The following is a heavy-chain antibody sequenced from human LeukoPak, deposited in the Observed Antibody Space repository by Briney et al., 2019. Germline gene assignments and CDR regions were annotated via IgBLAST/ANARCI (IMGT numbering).Heavy chain of an antibody. D-gene: IGHD1-14*01. Sequence: PETLSLTCTVSGASISSSSYYSGWVRQPPGRGLEWLVNIHYSGRTYYNPSRKSPLTISVNTSKNQFSLKLTSVPTAEPAVYFCARGYNIDWGWQYFRHWGQGTLVTVSS. CDR3: ARGYNIDWGWQYFRH. CDR2: IHYSGRT. CDR1: GASISSSSYY. J-gene: IGHJ1*01. V-gene: IGHV4-39*07.